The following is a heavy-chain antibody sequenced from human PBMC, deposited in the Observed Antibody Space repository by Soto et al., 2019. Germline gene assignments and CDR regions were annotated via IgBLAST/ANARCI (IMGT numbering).Heavy chain of an antibody. D-gene: IGHD3-22*01. CDR1: GFPFSSYS. CDR2: ISSGSSNI. CDR3: ARVTYYFDGSGYYFFEY. J-gene: IGHJ4*02. Sequence: GSLRLSCAASGFPFSSYSMSWVRQAPGKGLEWLSYISSGSSNIYYADSVKGRFATSRDNDKNSLDLQMNSLRDEDTAVYYCARVTYYFDGSGYYFFEYWGQGTPVTSPQ. V-gene: IGHV3-48*02.